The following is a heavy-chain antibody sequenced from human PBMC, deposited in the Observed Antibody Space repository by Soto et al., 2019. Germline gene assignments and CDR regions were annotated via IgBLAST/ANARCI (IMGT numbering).Heavy chain of an antibody. V-gene: IGHV3-33*01. J-gene: IGHJ6*02. CDR2: IWYDGSNK. Sequence: GGSLRLSCAASGFTFSSYGMHWVRQAPGKGLEWVAVIWYDGSNKYYADSVKGRFTISRDNSKNTLYLQMNSLRAEDTAVYYCAMGACSSTSCYHYYYYGMDVWGQGTTVTVSS. CDR1: GFTFSSYG. CDR3: AMGACSSTSCYHYYYYGMDV. D-gene: IGHD2-2*01.